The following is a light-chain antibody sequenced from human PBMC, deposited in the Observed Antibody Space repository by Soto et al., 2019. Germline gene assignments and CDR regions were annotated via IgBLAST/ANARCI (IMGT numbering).Light chain of an antibody. CDR1: QTISSW. V-gene: IGKV1-5*01. Sequence: IQMTQPPSTLSGSVGDRVTITCRASQTISSWLAWYQQKPGEAPKLLIYDASSLESGVPSRFSGSGSGTEFTLTISSLQPEDFASYYCQQYNSYSTFGQGTKVDIK. J-gene: IGKJ1*01. CDR3: QQYNSYST. CDR2: DAS.